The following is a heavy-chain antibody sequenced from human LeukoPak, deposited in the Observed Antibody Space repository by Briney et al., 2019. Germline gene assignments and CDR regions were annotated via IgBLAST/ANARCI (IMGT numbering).Heavy chain of an antibody. D-gene: IGHD6-19*01. V-gene: IGHV1-18*01. CDR3: ARENSGWPFDY. Sequence: QISCKGSAYSFTSYGIIWVRQAPGQGLEWMGWISAYNGNTNYAQKLQGRVTMTTDTSTSTAYMELRSLRSDDTAVYYCARENSGWPFDYWGQGTLVTVSS. CDR2: ISAYNGNT. J-gene: IGHJ4*02. CDR1: AYSFTSYG.